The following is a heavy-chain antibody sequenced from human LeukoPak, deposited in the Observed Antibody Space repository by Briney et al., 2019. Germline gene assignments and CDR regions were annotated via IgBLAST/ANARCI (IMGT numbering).Heavy chain of an antibody. CDR1: GFTFSSYS. V-gene: IGHV3-21*01. J-gene: IGHJ4*02. D-gene: IGHD6-19*01. CDR3: ARDIAVAGTADY. CDR2: ISSSSSYI. Sequence: GGSLRLSCAAPGFTFSSYSMNWVRQAPGKGLEWASSISSSSSYIYYADSVKGRFTISRDNAKNSLYLQMNSLRAEDTAVYYCARDIAVAGTADYWGQGTLVTVSS.